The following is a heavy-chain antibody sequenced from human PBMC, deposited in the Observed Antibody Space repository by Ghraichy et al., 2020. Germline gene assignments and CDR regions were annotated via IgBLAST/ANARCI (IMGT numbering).Heavy chain of an antibody. CDR1: GGSFSGYY. CDR2: INHSGST. J-gene: IGHJ6*02. V-gene: IGHV4-34*01. D-gene: IGHD1-26*01. CDR3: ARGNRELLGGEDYYYGMDV. Sequence: SETLSLTCAVYGGSFSGYYWSWIRQPPGKGLEWIGEINHSGSTNYNPSLKSRVTISVDTSKNQFSLKLSSVTAADTAVYYCARGNRELLGGEDYYYGMDVWGQGTTVTVSS.